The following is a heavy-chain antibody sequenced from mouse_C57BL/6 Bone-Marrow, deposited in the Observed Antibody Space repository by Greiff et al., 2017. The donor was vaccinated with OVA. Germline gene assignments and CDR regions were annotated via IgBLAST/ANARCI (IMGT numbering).Heavy chain of an antibody. J-gene: IGHJ2*01. CDR1: GYTFTSYW. CDR2: IDTSDSYS. V-gene: IGHV1-69*01. Sequence: QVQLQQSGAELVMPGASVKLSCKASGYTFTSYWMNWVKQRPGQGLEWMGEIDTSDSYSNYNQKFKGKATLTVDKSYSTAYMRLSSLTSEDSAVYYCARRGYDYWGQGTTLTVSS. CDR3: ARRGYDY. D-gene: IGHD2-14*01.